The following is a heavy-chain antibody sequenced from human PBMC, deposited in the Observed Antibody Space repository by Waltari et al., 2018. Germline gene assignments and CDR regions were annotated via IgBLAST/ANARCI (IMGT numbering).Heavy chain of an antibody. V-gene: IGHV3-49*04. Sequence: EVQLVESGGGLVQPGRSLRLSCTASGFTFGDYAMSWVRQAPGKGLSVVGFMRSKAYGGTTEYAASVKGRFTISRDDSKSIAYLQMNSLKAEDTAVYYCIRTSSSGDYWGQGTLVTVSS. CDR2: MRSKAYGGTT. J-gene: IGHJ4*02. D-gene: IGHD6-6*01. CDR3: IRTSSSGDY. CDR1: GFTFGDYA.